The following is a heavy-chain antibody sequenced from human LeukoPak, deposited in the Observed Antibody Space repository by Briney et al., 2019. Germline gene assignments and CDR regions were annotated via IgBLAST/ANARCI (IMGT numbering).Heavy chain of an antibody. CDR2: IYYSGST. Sequence: PSETLSLTCTVSGGSISSSSYYWGWIRQPPGKGLEWIGSIYYSGSTYYNPSLKSRVTISVDTSKNQFSLKLSSVTAADTAVYYCARGLRDGYFDWLAPPADYWGQGTLVTVSS. CDR1: GGSISSSSYY. V-gene: IGHV4-39*07. CDR3: ARGLRDGYFDWLAPPADY. J-gene: IGHJ4*02. D-gene: IGHD3-9*01.